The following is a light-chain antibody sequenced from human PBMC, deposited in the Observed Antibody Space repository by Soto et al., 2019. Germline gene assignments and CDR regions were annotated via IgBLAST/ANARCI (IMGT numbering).Light chain of an antibody. CDR1: QSVRSSY. CDR3: QQYGSSRT. J-gene: IGKJ1*01. Sequence: EIVLTQSPVTLSLSPGERATLSCRASQSVRSSYLAWYQQKPGQPPRLLIYGASSRATGIPDRFSGSGSGTDFTLTISRLEPEDFAIYNCQQYGSSRTFGQGTKVEIK. V-gene: IGKV3-20*01. CDR2: GAS.